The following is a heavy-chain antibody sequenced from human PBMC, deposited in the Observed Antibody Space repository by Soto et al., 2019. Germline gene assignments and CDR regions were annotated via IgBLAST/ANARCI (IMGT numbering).Heavy chain of an antibody. Sequence: SETLSLTCAVYGGSFSGYYWSWIRQPPGKGLEWIGEINHSGSTNYNPSLKSRVTISVDTSKNQFSLKLSSVTAADTAVYYCARGYSGYDFGYYFDYWGQGTLVTVSS. CDR3: ARGYSGYDFGYYFDY. CDR1: GGSFSGYY. D-gene: IGHD5-12*01. V-gene: IGHV4-34*01. CDR2: INHSGST. J-gene: IGHJ4*02.